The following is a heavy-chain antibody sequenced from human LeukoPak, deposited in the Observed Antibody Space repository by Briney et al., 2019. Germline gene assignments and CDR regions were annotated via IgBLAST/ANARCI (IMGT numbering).Heavy chain of an antibody. Sequence: GASVKVSCKASGYTFTSYAMHWVRQAPGQRLERMGWINAGNGNTKYSQKFQGRVTITRDTSASTAYMELSSLRSEDTAVYYCARDSFYDYVWGSIGGYWGQGTLVTVSS. V-gene: IGHV1-3*01. CDR1: GYTFTSYA. CDR2: INAGNGNT. J-gene: IGHJ4*02. D-gene: IGHD3-16*01. CDR3: ARDSFYDYVWGSIGGY.